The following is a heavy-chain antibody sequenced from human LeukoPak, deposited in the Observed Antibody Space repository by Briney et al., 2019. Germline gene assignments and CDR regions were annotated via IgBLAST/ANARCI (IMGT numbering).Heavy chain of an antibody. CDR1: GGTFSSYA. D-gene: IGHD3-10*01. Sequence: SVTVSCTASGGTFSSYAISWVRQVPGQGLEWMGGIIPIFGTANYAQKFQGRVTITADESTSTAYMELSSLRSEDTAVYYCAREKEPYYYGSGSYYNLYWGQGTLVTVSS. CDR2: IIPIFGTA. J-gene: IGHJ4*02. V-gene: IGHV1-69*01. CDR3: AREKEPYYYGSGSYYNLY.